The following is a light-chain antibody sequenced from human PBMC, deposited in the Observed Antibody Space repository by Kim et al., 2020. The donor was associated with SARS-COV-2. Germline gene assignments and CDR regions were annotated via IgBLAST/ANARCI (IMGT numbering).Light chain of an antibody. Sequence: VSLSPGQTASITWYGDQLGDKYVCWYQQRPGQSPVLVIYQDKSRPSGIPERFSGSNSGNTATLTISGTQAMDEADYYCQAWDTTVVFGGGTQLTVL. CDR1: QLGDKY. CDR2: QDK. CDR3: QAWDTTVV. J-gene: IGLJ2*01. V-gene: IGLV3-1*01.